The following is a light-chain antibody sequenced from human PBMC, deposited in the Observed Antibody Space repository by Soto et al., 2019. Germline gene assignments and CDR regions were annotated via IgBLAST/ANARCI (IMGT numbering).Light chain of an antibody. CDR3: QQRSNWRLT. CDR1: QSVSSY. Sequence: EIVLTQSPATLSLSPGERATLSCRARQSVSSYLAWYQQKPGQAPRLLIYDASNRATGIPARFSGSGSGTDFTLTISILEPEDFAVYYCQQRSNWRLTFGGGTKVEIK. J-gene: IGKJ4*01. V-gene: IGKV3-11*01. CDR2: DAS.